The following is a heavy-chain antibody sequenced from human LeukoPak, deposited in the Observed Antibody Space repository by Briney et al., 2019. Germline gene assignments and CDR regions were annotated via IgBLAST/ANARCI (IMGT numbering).Heavy chain of an antibody. D-gene: IGHD2-15*01. CDR1: GGSISSSSYY. CDR2: IYYSGST. J-gene: IGHJ4*02. V-gene: IGHV4-39*01. Sequence: PSETLSLTCTVSGGSISSSSYYWGWIRQPPGKGLEWIGSIYYSGSTYYNPSLKSRVTISVDTSKNQFSLKLSSVTAADTAVYYCARHRRHCSGGSCQYYFDYWGQGTLVTVSS. CDR3: ARHRRHCSGGSCQYYFDY.